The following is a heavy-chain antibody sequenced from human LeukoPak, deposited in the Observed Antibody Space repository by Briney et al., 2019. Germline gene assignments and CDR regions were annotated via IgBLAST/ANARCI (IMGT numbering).Heavy chain of an antibody. D-gene: IGHD2-21*02. CDR3: AKAVVVTAPLDY. Sequence: SGGSLRLSCAASGFTFSSYGMHWVRQAPGKGLEWVAFIRYDGSNKYYADSVKGRFTISRDSSKNTLYLQMNSLRAEDTAVYYCAKAVVVTAPLDYWGQGTLVTVSS. CDR2: IRYDGSNK. CDR1: GFTFSSYG. J-gene: IGHJ4*02. V-gene: IGHV3-30*02.